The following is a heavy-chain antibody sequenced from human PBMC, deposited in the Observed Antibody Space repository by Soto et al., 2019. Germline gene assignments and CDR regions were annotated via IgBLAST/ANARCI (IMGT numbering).Heavy chain of an antibody. Sequence: QVQLVQSGAEEKKPGASVKVSCKASGCTFTNYAIHWVRQAPGQRLEWMGWINVGNGNTKYSQKFQGRVTFTRDTSASTADMELSSLRSEDTAVYYCARRGDGMDVWGQGTTVTVYS. CDR2: INVGNGNT. D-gene: IGHD3-10*01. CDR1: GCTFTNYA. V-gene: IGHV1-3*05. CDR3: ARRGDGMDV. J-gene: IGHJ6*02.